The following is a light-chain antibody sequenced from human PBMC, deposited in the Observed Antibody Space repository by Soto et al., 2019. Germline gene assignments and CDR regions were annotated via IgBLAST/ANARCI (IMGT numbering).Light chain of an antibody. CDR3: QQYNQWPPWT. V-gene: IGKV3-15*01. CDR1: QSVSSN. Sequence: EIVMTQSPDTLSVSPGERATLSCRASQSVSSNLAWYQQKPGQAPRLLIYDASTRAPGFPARFSGSGSGTEFTLTIRSLQSEDFAVYYCQQYNQWPPWTFGQGTKGAIK. CDR2: DAS. J-gene: IGKJ1*01.